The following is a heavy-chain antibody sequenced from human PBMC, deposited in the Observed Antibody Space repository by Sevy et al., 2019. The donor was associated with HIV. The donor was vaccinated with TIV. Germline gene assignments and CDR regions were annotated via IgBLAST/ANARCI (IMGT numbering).Heavy chain of an antibody. D-gene: IGHD2-8*01. Sequence: GGSLRLSCAASGFTFSDSWMIWVRQGPGKGLEWVANINQAGSDKYYVDSVRGRFTISRDNAKNSLYLQMNSLRVEDTALYYCAGVGFLSRYWGQGSLVTVSS. V-gene: IGHV3-7*01. CDR3: AGVGFLSRY. J-gene: IGHJ4*02. CDR1: GFTFSDSW. CDR2: INQAGSDK.